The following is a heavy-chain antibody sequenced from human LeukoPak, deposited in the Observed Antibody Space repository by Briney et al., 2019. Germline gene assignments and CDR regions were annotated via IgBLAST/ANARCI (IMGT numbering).Heavy chain of an antibody. V-gene: IGHV4-30-4*08. Sequence: SQTLSLTCTVSGGSISSGDYYWSWIRQPPGKGLEWIGYIYYSGSTYYNPSLKSRVTISVDTSKNQFSLKLSSVTAADTAVYYCARPRIAAAGTGDRFDPWGQGTLVTVSS. CDR1: GGSISSGDYY. J-gene: IGHJ5*02. CDR3: ARPRIAAAGTGDRFDP. D-gene: IGHD6-13*01. CDR2: IYYSGST.